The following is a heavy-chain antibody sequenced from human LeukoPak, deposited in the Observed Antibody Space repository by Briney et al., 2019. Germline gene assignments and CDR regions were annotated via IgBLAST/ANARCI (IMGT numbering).Heavy chain of an antibody. CDR1: GFTFNSYA. D-gene: IGHD3-16*01. J-gene: IGHJ3*02. CDR2: ISGSGGST. CDR3: AKKVGGVYAFDT. V-gene: IGHV3-23*01. Sequence: GGSLRLSYAASGFTFNSYAMNWVRQAPGKGLEWVSAISGSGGSTYYADSVKGRFTISRDNSKNTLYLQMNSLRAEDTAVYYCAKKVGGVYAFDTWGQGTMVTVSS.